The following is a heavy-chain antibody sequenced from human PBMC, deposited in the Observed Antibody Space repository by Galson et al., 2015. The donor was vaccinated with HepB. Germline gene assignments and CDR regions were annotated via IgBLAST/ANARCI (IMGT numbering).Heavy chain of an antibody. D-gene: IGHD6-13*01. Sequence: SLRLSCAASGFTFSSYGMHWVRQAPGKGLEWVAVISYDGSNKYYADSVKGRFTISRDNSKNTLYLQMNSLRAEDTAVYYCARAASGIAAANDAFDIWGQGTMVTVSS. CDR3: ARAASGIAAANDAFDI. V-gene: IGHV3-30*03. CDR2: ISYDGSNK. CDR1: GFTFSSYG. J-gene: IGHJ3*02.